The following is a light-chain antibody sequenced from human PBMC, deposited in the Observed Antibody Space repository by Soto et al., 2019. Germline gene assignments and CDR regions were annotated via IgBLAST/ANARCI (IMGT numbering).Light chain of an antibody. CDR1: QSLLHSDNGNTY. CDR2: TVS. CDR3: MQRIEFPWT. Sequence: DIVMTQTPLSLPVTPGEPASISCRSSQSLLHSDNGNTYLDWYLQKPGQSPQPLIYTVSYRASGVPVRFSGSGSGTDFTLKISRVEAEDVGVYYCMQRIEFPWTFGQGTKLEIK. V-gene: IGKV2-40*01. J-gene: IGKJ2*01.